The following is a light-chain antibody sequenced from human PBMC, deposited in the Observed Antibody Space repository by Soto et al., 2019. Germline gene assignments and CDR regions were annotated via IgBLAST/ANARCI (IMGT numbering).Light chain of an antibody. CDR1: QSIGKH. CDR3: PQSYSSPAT. J-gene: IGKJ5*01. CDR2: GAS. V-gene: IGKV1-39*01. Sequence: DIQMTQSPSVLSASVGDRVTITCRASQSIGKHLNWYQQKPGKAPKCLIYGASTLQRGVPSRFTGSGSGTDFTLTVNSLQAEDFATYYCPQSYSSPATFGQGTRVEI.